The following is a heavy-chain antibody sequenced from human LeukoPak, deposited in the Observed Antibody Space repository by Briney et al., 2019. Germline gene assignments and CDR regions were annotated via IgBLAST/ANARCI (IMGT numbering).Heavy chain of an antibody. J-gene: IGHJ2*01. D-gene: IGHD4-23*01. V-gene: IGHV4-59*01. Sequence: SETLSLTCTVSGGSISSCYWSWIRQPPGQGLERIGYIYYRGSTNYNPSLKSRVAISVDPSKNQFSLKLSSVNAADTAVYYCAGDLDNGGNSIWYFDLWSRGTLVTVSS. CDR1: GGSISSCY. CDR3: AGDLDNGGNSIWYFDL. CDR2: IYYRGST.